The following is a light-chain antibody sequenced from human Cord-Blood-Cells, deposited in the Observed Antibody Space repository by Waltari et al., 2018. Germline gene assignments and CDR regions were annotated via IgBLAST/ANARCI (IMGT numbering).Light chain of an antibody. CDR2: WAS. Sequence: DIVMTQSPASLAVSLGERATINCKSSQSVLYSSNNKNYLAWYQQKPGHSPKQLIYWASTRESGVPDRFSGSGSGTDFTLTISSLQAEDVAVYYCQQYYSTPPTFGQGTKVEIK. CDR1: QSVLYSSNNKNY. V-gene: IGKV4-1*01. CDR3: QQYYSTPPT. J-gene: IGKJ1*01.